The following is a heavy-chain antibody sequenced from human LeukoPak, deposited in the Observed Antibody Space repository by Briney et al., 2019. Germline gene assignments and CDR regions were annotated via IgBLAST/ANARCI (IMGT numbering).Heavy chain of an antibody. CDR2: IRYDGRNR. D-gene: IGHD4-17*01. Sequence: GSLRLSCAATGFTFSTYGMHWVRQAPGKGLEWVAFIRYDGRNRYYADSVKGRFTISRDNSKNTLCLQMNSLRAEDTAVYYCAKEIWPTVTTPGHTHFDYWGQGTLVTVSS. V-gene: IGHV3-30*02. J-gene: IGHJ4*02. CDR1: GFTFSTYG. CDR3: AKEIWPTVTTPGHTHFDY.